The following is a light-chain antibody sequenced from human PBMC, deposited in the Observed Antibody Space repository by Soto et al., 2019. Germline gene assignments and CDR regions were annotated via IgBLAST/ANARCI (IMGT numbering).Light chain of an antibody. V-gene: IGLV1-51*01. Sequence: QSVLTQPPSVSAAPGQKVTISCSGSSSNIGNNYVSWYQQLPGTAPKLLIYDNNKRPSGIPDRFSGSKSGTSATLGITGLQTGDEADYHCGTWDSSLSALFGTGTKVTVL. CDR2: DNN. CDR3: GTWDSSLSAL. CDR1: SSNIGNNY. J-gene: IGLJ1*01.